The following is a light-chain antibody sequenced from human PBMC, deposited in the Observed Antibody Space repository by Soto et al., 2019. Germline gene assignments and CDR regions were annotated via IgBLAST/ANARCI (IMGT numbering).Light chain of an antibody. V-gene: IGKV3-20*01. Sequence: EIVLTQSPGTLSLSPGERASLSCGASQSVDSYLAWYQQKPGQAPRLVIYGASNRATGIPDRVSGSGSGTSFTLTISRLEPQDFEVYYCQQYGSSPYTFGQGTKLEIK. CDR3: QQYGSSPYT. J-gene: IGKJ2*01. CDR2: GAS. CDR1: QSVDSY.